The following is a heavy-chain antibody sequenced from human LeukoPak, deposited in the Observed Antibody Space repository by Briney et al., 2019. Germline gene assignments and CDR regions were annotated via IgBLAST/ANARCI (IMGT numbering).Heavy chain of an antibody. CDR2: IIPIFGTA. Sequence: ASVKVSCKASGGTFSSYAISWVRQAPGQGLEWMGGIIPIFGTANYAQKFQGRVTINRDESTSTAYMELSSLGSEDTAVYYCARDPYGSGSYESAYYFDYWGQGTLVTVSS. J-gene: IGHJ4*02. D-gene: IGHD3-10*01. CDR3: ARDPYGSGSYESAYYFDY. V-gene: IGHV1-69*05. CDR1: GGTFSSYA.